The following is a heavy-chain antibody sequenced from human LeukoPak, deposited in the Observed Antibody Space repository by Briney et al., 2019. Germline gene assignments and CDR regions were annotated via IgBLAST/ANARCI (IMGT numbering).Heavy chain of an antibody. J-gene: IGHJ6*03. CDR1: GFTFSSYA. Sequence: GRSLRLSCAASGFTFSSYAMHWVRQAPGKGLEWVAVISYDGSNKYYADSVKGRFTISRDNSKNTLYPQMNSLRAEDTAVYYCARAHRIAARSFYYYYYYMDVWGKGTTDTVSS. CDR3: ARAHRIAARSFYYYYYYMDV. D-gene: IGHD6-6*01. V-gene: IGHV3-30*01. CDR2: ISYDGSNK.